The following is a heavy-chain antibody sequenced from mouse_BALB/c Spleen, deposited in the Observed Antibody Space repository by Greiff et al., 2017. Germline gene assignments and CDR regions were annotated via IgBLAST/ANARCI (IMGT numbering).Heavy chain of an antibody. J-gene: IGHJ3*01. CDR2: ISSGGGST. Sequence: EVKLMESGGGLVKPGGSLKLSCAASGFAFSSYDMSWVRQTPEKRLEWVAYISSGGGSTYYPDTVKGRFTISSDNAKNTLYLQMSSLKSEDTAMYYSARHGFTTFAYWGQGTLVTVSA. CDR3: ARHGFTTFAY. CDR1: GFAFSSYD. V-gene: IGHV5-12-1*01. D-gene: IGHD2-12*01.